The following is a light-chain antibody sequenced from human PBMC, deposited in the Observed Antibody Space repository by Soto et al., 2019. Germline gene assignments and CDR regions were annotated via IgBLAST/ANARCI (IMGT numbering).Light chain of an antibody. CDR2: DAS. J-gene: IGKJ5*01. Sequence: EIVLTQSPPTLSLSPGASATLSCRASRSVSNYLAWYQQKPGQAPRLLIYDASTRPTDIPARFSGSGSGTDFTLTISRLEPEDLAVYYCQQRSNWPLTGGQGTRRE. CDR3: QQRSNWPLT. V-gene: IGKV3-11*01. CDR1: RSVSNY.